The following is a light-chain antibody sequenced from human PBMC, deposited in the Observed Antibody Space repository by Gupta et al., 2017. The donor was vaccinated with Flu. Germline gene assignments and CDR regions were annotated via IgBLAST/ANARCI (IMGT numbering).Light chain of an antibody. CDR3: CSYASSSSWV. CDR2: EGS. Sequence: SITISCTGTSSDVGSYNLVSWYQQPPGKAPKLMIYEGSKRPSGVSNRFSGSKSGNTASLTISGLQAEDEADYYCCSYASSSSWVFGGGTKLTVL. CDR1: SSDVGSYNL. J-gene: IGLJ3*02. V-gene: IGLV2-23*01.